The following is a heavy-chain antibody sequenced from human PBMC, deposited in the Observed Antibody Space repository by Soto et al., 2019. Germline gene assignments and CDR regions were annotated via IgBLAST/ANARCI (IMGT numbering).Heavy chain of an antibody. CDR1: DGSIRNRGYS. CDR2: ISYSGST. CDR3: ARHRYCSGATCYHLDNWFDP. D-gene: IGHD2-15*01. Sequence: TEIQPLTCTVADGSIRNRGYSRGWKHRPPGKGLGWIATISYSGSTYYNPSLQSRVTMSVDTSKNQFSLNLSSVTAADTAVYYCARHRYCSGATCYHLDNWFDPWGQGTLVTVSS. J-gene: IGHJ5*02. V-gene: IGHV4-39*01.